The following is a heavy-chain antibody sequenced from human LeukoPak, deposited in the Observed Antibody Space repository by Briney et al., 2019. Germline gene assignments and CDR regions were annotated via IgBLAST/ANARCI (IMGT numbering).Heavy chain of an antibody. Sequence: GGSLRLSCAASGFTFSDYYMSWIRQAPGKGLEWVSYISSSGSTIYYADSVKGRFTISRDNAENSLYLQMNSLRAEDTAVYYCARDLIEQQLVQTFDYWGQGTLVTVSS. CDR2: ISSSGSTI. D-gene: IGHD6-13*01. CDR3: ARDLIEQQLVQTFDY. J-gene: IGHJ4*02. CDR1: GFTFSDYY. V-gene: IGHV3-11*01.